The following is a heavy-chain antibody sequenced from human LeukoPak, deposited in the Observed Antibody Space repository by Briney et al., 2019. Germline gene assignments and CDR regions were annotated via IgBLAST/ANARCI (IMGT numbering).Heavy chain of an antibody. J-gene: IGHJ2*01. CDR1: GGSISSGGYS. V-gene: IGHV4-30-2*01. CDR3: ARDPYSSASIGWYFDL. D-gene: IGHD6-6*01. Sequence: SETLSLTCAVSGGSISSGGYSWSWIRQPPGKGLEWIGYIYHSGTTYYNPSLKKRVTISVDRSKKQFSLTLSSVTAADTAVYYCARDPYSSASIGWYFDLWGRGTLVTVSS. CDR2: IYHSGTT.